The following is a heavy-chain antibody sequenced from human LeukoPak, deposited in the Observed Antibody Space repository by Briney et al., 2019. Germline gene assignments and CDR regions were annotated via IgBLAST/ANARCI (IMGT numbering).Heavy chain of an antibody. CDR2: IWYDGSNK. CDR3: AKDSGSGSYYNSLSFDY. CDR1: GFTFSSYG. V-gene: IGHV3-33*06. Sequence: GGSLRLSCAASGFTFSSYGMHWVRQAPGKGLEWVAVIWYDGSNKYYADSVKGRFTISRDNSKNTLYLQMNSLRAEDTAVYYCAKDSGSGSYYNSLSFDYWGQETLVTVSS. D-gene: IGHD3-10*01. J-gene: IGHJ4*02.